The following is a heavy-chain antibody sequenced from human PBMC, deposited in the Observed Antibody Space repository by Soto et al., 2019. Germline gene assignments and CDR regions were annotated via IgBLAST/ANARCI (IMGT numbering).Heavy chain of an antibody. CDR1: GYSFTSYW. CDR3: ARQAEHRGVRGYIGRYYYYYMDV. J-gene: IGHJ6*03. CDR2: IYPGDSDT. V-gene: IGHV5-51*01. Sequence: GESLKISCKGSGYSFTSYWIGWVRQMPGKGLEWMGIIYPGDSDTRYSPSFQGQVTISADKSISTAYLQWSSLKASDTAMYYCARQAEHRGVRGYIGRYYYYYMDVWGKGTTVTVSS. D-gene: IGHD3-10*01.